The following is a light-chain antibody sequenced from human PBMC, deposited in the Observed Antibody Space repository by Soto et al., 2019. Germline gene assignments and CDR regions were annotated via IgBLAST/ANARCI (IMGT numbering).Light chain of an antibody. CDR1: QSVSSTY. Sequence: EIVLTQSPGTLSLSPGERATLSCRASQSVSSTYVAWYQQKPGQAPRLIIYGASSRATGIPARFSGSGSGTDFTLTISRLEPEDVAAYYCQQYDSSLYTFGQGTKLEIK. J-gene: IGKJ2*01. CDR3: QQYDSSLYT. CDR2: GAS. V-gene: IGKV3-20*01.